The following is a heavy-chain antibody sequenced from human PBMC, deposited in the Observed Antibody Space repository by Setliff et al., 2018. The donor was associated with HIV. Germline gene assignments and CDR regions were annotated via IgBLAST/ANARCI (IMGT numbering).Heavy chain of an antibody. D-gene: IGHD3-3*01. CDR1: GYTFTTYG. V-gene: IGHV1-18*01. J-gene: IGHJ4*02. Sequence: ASVKVSCKPSGYTFTTYGLSWVRQAPGQGLEWMGWISAYNGNTNYAQKLQGRVTMTTDTSTSTAYMELRSLRSDDTAVYYCARGGGGYNFWSGYPSFDYWGQGTLVTVSS. CDR2: ISAYNGNT. CDR3: ARGGGGYNFWSGYPSFDY.